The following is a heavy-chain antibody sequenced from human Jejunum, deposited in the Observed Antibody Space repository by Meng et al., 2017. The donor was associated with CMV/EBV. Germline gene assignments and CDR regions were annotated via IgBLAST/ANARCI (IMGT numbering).Heavy chain of an antibody. J-gene: IGHJ4*02. Sequence: QLQVVQSGAEVKKPGASGRVSCKASGYTFTHHGISWIRQAPGQGLEWMGWISCYNGDTNDAQKLQGRVTMTTDTSTNTAYMDLRSLRSDDTAVYYCARDPSNTSGRYAYFDYWGQGTLVTVSS. D-gene: IGHD6-19*01. CDR3: ARDPSNTSGRYAYFDY. V-gene: IGHV1-18*01. CDR1: GYTFTHHG. CDR2: ISCYNGDT.